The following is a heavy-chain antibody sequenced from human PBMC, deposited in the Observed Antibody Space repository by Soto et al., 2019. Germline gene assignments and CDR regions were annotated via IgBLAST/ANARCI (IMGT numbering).Heavy chain of an antibody. CDR3: ARGFYYGSGSPCDY. Sequence: ASVKVSCQASGYTFTSYDINWVRQATGQGLEWMGWMNPNSGNTGYAQKFQGRVTMTRNTSISTAYMELSSLRSEDTAVYYCARGFYYGSGSPCDYWGQGTLVTVSS. CDR2: MNPNSGNT. D-gene: IGHD3-10*01. CDR1: GYTFTSYD. V-gene: IGHV1-8*01. J-gene: IGHJ4*02.